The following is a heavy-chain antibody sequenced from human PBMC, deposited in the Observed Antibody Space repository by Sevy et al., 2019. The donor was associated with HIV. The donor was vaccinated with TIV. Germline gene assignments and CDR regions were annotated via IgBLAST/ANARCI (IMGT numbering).Heavy chain of an antibody. CDR3: ARAGGSWALRY. Sequence: GGSLRLSCAASGFIFSDYYMSWIRQAPGKGLEWVSYNSGSGNTVYYTDSVKGRITISRDNAKDSLYLQMNSLRAEDTAVYYCARAGGSWALRYWGQGSLVTVSS. CDR2: NSGSGNTV. CDR1: GFIFSDYY. V-gene: IGHV3-11*01. D-gene: IGHD1-26*01. J-gene: IGHJ4*02.